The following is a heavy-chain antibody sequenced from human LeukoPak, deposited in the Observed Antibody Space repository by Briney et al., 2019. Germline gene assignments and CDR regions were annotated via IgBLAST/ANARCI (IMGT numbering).Heavy chain of an antibody. CDR3: ARDRVPSSTWWEDYYYGMDV. Sequence: ASVKVSCKASGYTFTSYDINWVRQATGQGLEWLGWMNPNSGNTGYAQKFQGRVTMTRNTSISTAYMELSSLRSEDTAVYYCARDRVPSSTWWEDYYYGMDVWGQGTTVTVSS. CDR2: MNPNSGNT. CDR1: GYTFTSYD. V-gene: IGHV1-8*01. J-gene: IGHJ6*02. D-gene: IGHD1-26*01.